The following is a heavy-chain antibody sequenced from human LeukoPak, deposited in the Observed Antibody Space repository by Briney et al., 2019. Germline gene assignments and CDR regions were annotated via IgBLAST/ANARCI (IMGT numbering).Heavy chain of an antibody. V-gene: IGHV1-24*01. D-gene: IGHD3-22*01. CDR1: GYTLTELS. CDR2: FDPEDGET. Sequence: ASVKVSCKVSGYTLTELSMHWVRQAPGKGLEWMGGFDPEDGETIYAQKFQGRVTMTEDTSTDTAYMELSSLRSEDTAVYYCANAGDSSGYYYYWGQGTLVTVSS. J-gene: IGHJ4*02. CDR3: ANAGDSSGYYYY.